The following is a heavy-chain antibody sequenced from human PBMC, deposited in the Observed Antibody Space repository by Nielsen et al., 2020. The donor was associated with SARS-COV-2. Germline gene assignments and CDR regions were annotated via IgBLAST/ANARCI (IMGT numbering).Heavy chain of an antibody. D-gene: IGHD3-16*01. CDR3: ARARGGYDFDY. CDR2: INQDGSEK. CDR1: GFTFSSYW. Sequence: GESLKISCAVSGFTFSSYWMSWVRQAPGKGLEWVANINQDGSEKDYVDSVKGRFTISRDNAKNSLYLQMNSPRVEDTAVYYCARARGGYDFDYWGQGTLVTVS. J-gene: IGHJ4*02. V-gene: IGHV3-7*05.